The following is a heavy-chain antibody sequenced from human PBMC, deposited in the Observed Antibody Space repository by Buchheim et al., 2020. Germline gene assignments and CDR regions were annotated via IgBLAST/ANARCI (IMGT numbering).Heavy chain of an antibody. CDR2: ISYDGSNK. CDR3: AKGAPGMYSSGIRFDY. D-gene: IGHD6-19*01. Sequence: QVQLVESGGGVVQPGRSLRLSCAASGFTFSSYGMHWVRQAPGKGLEWVAVISYDGSNKYYADSVKGRFTISRDNSKNKLYLQMNSLRAEDTAVYYCAKGAPGMYSSGIRFDYWGQGTL. J-gene: IGHJ4*02. CDR1: GFTFSSYG. V-gene: IGHV3-30*18.